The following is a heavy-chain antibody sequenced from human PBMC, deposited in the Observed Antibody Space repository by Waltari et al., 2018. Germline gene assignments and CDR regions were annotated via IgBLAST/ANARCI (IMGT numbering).Heavy chain of an antibody. CDR3: ARDVASSSWYYYYGMDV. D-gene: IGHD6-13*01. J-gene: IGHJ6*02. Sequence: QVQLQESGPGLVKPSQTLSLTCTVSGGSISSGDYYWSWIRQPPGKGLEWIGYIYYSGSTYYNPSLKSRVTISVDTSKNQVSLKLSSVTAADTAVYYCARDVASSSWYYYYGMDVWGQGTTVTVSS. CDR1: GGSISSGDYY. V-gene: IGHV4-30-4*08. CDR2: IYYSGST.